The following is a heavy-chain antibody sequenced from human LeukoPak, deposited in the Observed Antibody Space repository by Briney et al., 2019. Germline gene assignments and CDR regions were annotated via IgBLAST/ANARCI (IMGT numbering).Heavy chain of an antibody. J-gene: IGHJ6*03. CDR2: INWEGSST. V-gene: IGHV3-43*01. D-gene: IGHD2-21*01. Sequence: LSGGPLRLSCAASGFSFDDYTMHWVRQTPGKGLEWVPLINWEGSSTFYADSVKGRFTISRDNSKNSLYLQMNSLRIEDTGLYFCSRSGVVVVATRGNYMDVWGKGTTVTVSS. CDR3: SRSGVVVVATRGNYMDV. CDR1: GFSFDDYT.